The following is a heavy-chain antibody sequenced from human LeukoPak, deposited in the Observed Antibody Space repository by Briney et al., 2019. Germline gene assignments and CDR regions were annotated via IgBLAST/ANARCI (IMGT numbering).Heavy chain of an antibody. Sequence: GGSLRLSCAASGFTFDDDGMSWVRQAPGKGLEWGSGINWKGGRTGYADSVKGRFTISRDNSKNTLYLQMGSLRAEDMAVYYCARGYCSSTSCYGDFDYWGQGTLVTVSS. CDR3: ARGYCSSTSCYGDFDY. D-gene: IGHD2-2*01. V-gene: IGHV3-20*04. J-gene: IGHJ4*02. CDR2: INWKGGRT. CDR1: GFTFDDDG.